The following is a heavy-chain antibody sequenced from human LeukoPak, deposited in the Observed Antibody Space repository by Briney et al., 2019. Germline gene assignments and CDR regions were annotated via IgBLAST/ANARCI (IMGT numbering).Heavy chain of an antibody. CDR3: ARGVLGYCTNGVCWNWFDP. CDR2: INHSGST. D-gene: IGHD2-8*01. J-gene: IGHJ5*02. CDR1: GGSFSGYY. V-gene: IGHV4-34*01. Sequence: PETLSLTYAVYGGSFSGYYWSWIRQPPGKGLEWIGEINHSGSTNYNPSLKSRVTISVDTSKNQFSLKLSSVTAADTAVYYCARGVLGYCTNGVCWNWFDPWGQGTLVTVSS.